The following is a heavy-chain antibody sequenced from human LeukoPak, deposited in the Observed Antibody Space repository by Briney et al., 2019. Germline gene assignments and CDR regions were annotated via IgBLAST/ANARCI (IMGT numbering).Heavy chain of an antibody. CDR1: GGTFSSYA. CDR3: ASGRVAGHYYYYYMDV. J-gene: IGHJ6*03. Sequence: SVKVSCKASGGTFSSYAISWVRQAPGQGLEWMGGIIPIFGTANYAQKFQGRVTITADESTSTAYMELSSLRSEDTAVYYCASGRVAGHYYYYYMDVWGKGTTVTVSS. V-gene: IGHV1-69*13. CDR2: IIPIFGTA. D-gene: IGHD6-19*01.